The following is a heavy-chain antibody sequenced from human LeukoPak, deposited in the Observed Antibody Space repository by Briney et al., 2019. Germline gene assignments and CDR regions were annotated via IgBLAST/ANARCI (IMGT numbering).Heavy chain of an antibody. CDR2: IHDTGST. CDR1: GGSLSSHY. CDR3: ARFSSGCSTSSCYLTY. J-gene: IGHJ4*02. D-gene: IGHD2-2*01. Sequence: SETLSLTCSLSGGSLSSHYWSWIRQPPGKGLELIGHIHDTGSTFYNPSLRGRVTISLDTSNNQFSLKLTSMTAADTAVYYCARFSSGCSTSSCYLTYWGQGTLVTVS. V-gene: IGHV4-59*11.